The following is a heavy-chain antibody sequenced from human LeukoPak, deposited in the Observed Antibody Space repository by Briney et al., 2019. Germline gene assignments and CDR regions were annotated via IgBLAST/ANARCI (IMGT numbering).Heavy chain of an antibody. CDR1: GGSISSYY. J-gene: IGHJ3*02. Sequence: SETLSLTCTVSGGSISSYYWSWVRQPPGKGLDWIGFIFYSGRTNYNPSLKSRVTISVNTSKNQFSLNLSSVTAADTAVYYCARARYANAWYAFDIWGHGTMVTVSS. CDR3: ARARYANAWYAFDI. V-gene: IGHV4-59*01. CDR2: IFYSGRT. D-gene: IGHD2-2*01.